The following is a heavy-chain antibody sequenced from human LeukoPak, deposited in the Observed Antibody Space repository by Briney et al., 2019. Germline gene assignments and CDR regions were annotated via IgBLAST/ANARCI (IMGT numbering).Heavy chain of an antibody. CDR2: IYYSGTS. Sequence: SETLSLTCSVADGSISSRSVYWGWIRQSPGKGLEWIGSIYYSGTSYYNPSLKSRVTISVDTSKNQFSLKLSSVTAADTAVYYCARCKDYYVSGSYYKTFDYWGQGTLVTVSS. CDR3: ARCKDYYVSGSYYKTFDY. D-gene: IGHD3-10*01. V-gene: IGHV4-39*07. J-gene: IGHJ4*02. CDR1: DGSISSRSVY.